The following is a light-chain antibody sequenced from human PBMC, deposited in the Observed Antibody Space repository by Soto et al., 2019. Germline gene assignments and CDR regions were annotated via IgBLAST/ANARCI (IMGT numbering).Light chain of an antibody. V-gene: IGKV1-5*01. J-gene: IGKJ2*01. CDR2: DAS. CDR1: QSISGW. Sequence: DIQMTQSPSTLSASVGDRVTITCRASQSISGWLAWYQQRPGKAPKLLIYDASSLESGVPSRFSGSGSGTEFTLTIGGLQPDDFATYYCQQYNSYSMYTFGQGTKLEIK. CDR3: QQYNSYSMYT.